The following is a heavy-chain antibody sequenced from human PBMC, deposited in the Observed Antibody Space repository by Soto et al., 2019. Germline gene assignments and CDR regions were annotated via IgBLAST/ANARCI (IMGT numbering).Heavy chain of an antibody. V-gene: IGHV4-34*01. CDR1: GESFSGYH. J-gene: IGHJ5*02. D-gene: IGHD3-16*02. CDR3: ARVLITYGGIIVPYNWFDT. CDR2: INLSGST. Sequence: QVRLQQWGAGLLKPSETLSLSCAVYGESFSGYHWAWIRQPPGKGLEWMGEINLSGSTNYNPSLTCPVINSVDTSKTQFALELSSVSDADTAVYSCARVLITYGGIIVPYNWFDTWGQGDLVTVSS.